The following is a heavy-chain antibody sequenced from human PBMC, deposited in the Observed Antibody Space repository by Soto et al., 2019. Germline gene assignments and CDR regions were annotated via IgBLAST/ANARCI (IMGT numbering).Heavy chain of an antibody. J-gene: IGHJ4*02. V-gene: IGHV3-21*01. CDR2: ISSTTNYI. CDR3: ARESEDLTSNFDY. CDR1: GFTFTRYS. Sequence: GGSLRLSCAASGFTFTRYSMNWVRQAPGKGLEWVSSISSTTNYIYYADSMKGRFTVSRDNAKNSVYLEMNSLSAEDTAVYYCARESEDLTSNFDYWGQGTLVTVSS.